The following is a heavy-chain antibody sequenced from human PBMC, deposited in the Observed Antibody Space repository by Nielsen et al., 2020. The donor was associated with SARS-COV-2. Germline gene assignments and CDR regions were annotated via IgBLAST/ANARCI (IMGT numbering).Heavy chain of an antibody. CDR1: GYTFTGYY. J-gene: IGHJ4*02. D-gene: IGHD3-22*01. CDR2: INPNSGGT. CDR3: AREHFVGGLGIVVVISTILDY. Sequence: ASVKVSCKASGYTFTGYYMHWVRQAPGQGLEWMGRINPNSGGTNYAQKFQGRVTMTRDTSMSTVYMELSSLRSEDTAVYYCAREHFVGGLGIVVVISTILDYWGQGTLVTVSS. V-gene: IGHV1-2*06.